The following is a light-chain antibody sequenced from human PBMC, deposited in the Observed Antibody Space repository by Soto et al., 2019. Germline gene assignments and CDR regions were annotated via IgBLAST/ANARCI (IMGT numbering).Light chain of an antibody. V-gene: IGLV1-40*01. CDR2: ADN. CDR1: SSNIGAGYH. Sequence: QSVLTQPPSVSGAPGQRVTFSCTGSSSNIGAGYHVHWYQQFPGKAPKLLIYADNHRPSGVPERFSGSKSGTSASLVITGLQADDEADYYGQSYDSTLSGPVVFGGGTKLTVL. CDR3: QSYDSTLSGPVV. J-gene: IGLJ2*01.